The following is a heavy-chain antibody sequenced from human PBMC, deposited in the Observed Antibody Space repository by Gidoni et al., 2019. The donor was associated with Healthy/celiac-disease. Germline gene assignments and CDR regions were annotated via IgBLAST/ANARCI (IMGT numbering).Heavy chain of an antibody. CDR1: GFTFSSYA. D-gene: IGHD4-17*01. V-gene: IGHV3-30*01. J-gene: IGHJ4*02. CDR3: ARGEAGGDYGGGDY. CDR2: ISYDGSNK. Sequence: QVQLVESGGGVVQPGRSLRLSCAASGFTFSSYAMHWVRQAPGKGLEWLAVISYDGSNKYYAYSVKGRFTISRDNSKNTLYLQMNSLRAEDTAVYYCARGEAGGDYGGGDYWGQGTLVTVSS.